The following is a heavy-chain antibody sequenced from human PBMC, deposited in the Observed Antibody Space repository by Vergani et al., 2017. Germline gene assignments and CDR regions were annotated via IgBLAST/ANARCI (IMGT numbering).Heavy chain of an antibody. CDR1: GGSISSYY. CDR2: IYYSGST. J-gene: IGHJ3*02. V-gene: IGHV4-59*01. CDR3: ARAPRPLYYYGSSGKGGGLPRAFDI. Sequence: QVQLQESGPGLVKPSETLSLTCTVSGGSISSYYWSWIRQPPGKGLEWIGYIYYSGSTNYNPSLKSRVTISVDTSKNQFSLKLSSVTAADTAVYYCARAPRPLYYYGSSGKGGGLPRAFDIWGQGTMVTVSS. D-gene: IGHD3-22*01.